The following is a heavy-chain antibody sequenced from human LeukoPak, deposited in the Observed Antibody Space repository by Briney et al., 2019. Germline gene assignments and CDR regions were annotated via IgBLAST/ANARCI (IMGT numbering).Heavy chain of an antibody. V-gene: IGHV1-69*05. CDR1: GGTFSSYA. Sequence: ASVKVPCKASGGTFSSYAISRVRQAPGQGLEWMGRIIPIFGTANYAQRFQGRVTITTDESTSTAYMELSSLRSEDTAVYYCARSAAAAASKGDFDYWGQGTLVTVSS. CDR3: ARSAAAAASKGDFDY. J-gene: IGHJ4*02. CDR2: IIPIFGTA. D-gene: IGHD6-13*01.